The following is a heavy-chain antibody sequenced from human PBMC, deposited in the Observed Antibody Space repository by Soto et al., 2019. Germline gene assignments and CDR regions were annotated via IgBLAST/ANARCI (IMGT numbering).Heavy chain of an antibody. J-gene: IGHJ4*02. Sequence: PRGSLRLSCAASGFTFSAFSTYAVHWVRQAPGKGLEWVAVVLLDGSNEYYTESVKGRFTVARDLSKNTMYLQMNSLGVEDTAVYYCVQVPXPRLDYLFGSVYWGQGSLVXVSS. CDR2: VLLDGSNE. CDR3: VQVPXPRLDYLFGSVY. CDR1: GFTFSAFSTYA. V-gene: IGHV3-33*01. D-gene: IGHD3-10*01.